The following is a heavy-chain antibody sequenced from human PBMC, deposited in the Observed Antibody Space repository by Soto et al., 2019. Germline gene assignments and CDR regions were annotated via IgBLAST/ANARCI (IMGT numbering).Heavy chain of an antibody. CDR1: GGSISSYY. D-gene: IGHD5-18*01. Sequence: SETLSLTCTVSGGSISSYYWSWIRQPPGKGLEWIGYIYYSGSTNYNPSLKSRVTISVDTSKNQFSLKLSSVTAADTAVYYCARGMGEKYSYGYEYAFDIWGQGTMVTV. V-gene: IGHV4-59*01. CDR2: IYYSGST. CDR3: ARGMGEKYSYGYEYAFDI. J-gene: IGHJ3*02.